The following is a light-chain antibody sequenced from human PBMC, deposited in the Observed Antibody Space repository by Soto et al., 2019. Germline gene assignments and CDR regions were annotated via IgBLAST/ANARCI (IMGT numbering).Light chain of an antibody. CDR2: AAS. CDR3: QKYSSVPV. V-gene: IGKV1-27*01. J-gene: IGKJ3*01. Sequence: DIQMTQSPTSLSASVGDRVTITCRASQDIRNFVAWYQQKPGKAPKLLIYAASTLQSGVPSRFSGSGSRTYFTLTINSLQPEDVATYSCQKYSSVPVFGPGTKVEIK. CDR1: QDIRNF.